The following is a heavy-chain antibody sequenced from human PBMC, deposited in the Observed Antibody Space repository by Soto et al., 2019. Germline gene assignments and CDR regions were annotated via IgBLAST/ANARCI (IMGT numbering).Heavy chain of an antibody. CDR3: ARNSGYSRDANLDY. Sequence: SETLSLTCTVSGGSISSYYWSWIRQPPGKGLEWIGYIYYSGSTNYNPSLKSRVTISVDTSKNQFSLKLSSVTAADTAVYYCARNSGYSRDANLDYWGQGTLVTVSS. V-gene: IGHV4-59*12. D-gene: IGHD5-12*01. CDR2: IYYSGST. J-gene: IGHJ4*02. CDR1: GGSISSYY.